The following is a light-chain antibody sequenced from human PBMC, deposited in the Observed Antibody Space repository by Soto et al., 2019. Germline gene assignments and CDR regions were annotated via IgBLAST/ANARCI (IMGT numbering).Light chain of an antibody. V-gene: IGKV1-5*01. CDR3: QHYKAFSPWT. CDR2: DAS. CDR1: QNISSW. J-gene: IGKJ1*01. Sequence: GDRVTITCRASQNISSWLAWYQQKPGKAPKSLIYDASSLESGVPSRLSGSGSGTEVTLTISNLQPDDSATYYCQHYKAFSPWTFGQGTKVDIK.